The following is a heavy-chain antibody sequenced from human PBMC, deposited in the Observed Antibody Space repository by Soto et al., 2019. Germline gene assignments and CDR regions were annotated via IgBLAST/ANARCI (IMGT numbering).Heavy chain of an antibody. V-gene: IGHV1-2*04. Sequence: ASVKVSCKASGYTFTSYYMHWVRQAPGQGLEWMGWINPNSGGTNYAQKFQGWVTMTRDTSISTAYMELSRLRSDDTAVYYCAICMRGGNYDFWSGYYTGAFDIWGQGTMVTVSS. CDR2: INPNSGGT. CDR3: AICMRGGNYDFWSGYYTGAFDI. D-gene: IGHD3-3*01. J-gene: IGHJ3*02. CDR1: GYTFTSYY.